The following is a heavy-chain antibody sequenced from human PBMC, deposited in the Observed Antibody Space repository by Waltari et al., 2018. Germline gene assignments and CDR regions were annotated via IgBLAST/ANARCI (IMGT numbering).Heavy chain of an antibody. D-gene: IGHD4-17*01. CDR3: ARDSAVTTQSGAFDI. CDR2: ISPIFGTA. V-gene: IGHV1-69*05. J-gene: IGHJ3*02. Sequence: QVQLVQSGAEVKKPGSSVKVSCKASGGTFSSYAISWVRQAPGQGLEWMGGISPIFGTANYAKKFQGRVTITTDESTSTAYMELSSLRSEDTAVYYCARDSAVTTQSGAFDIWGQGTMVTVSS. CDR1: GGTFSSYA.